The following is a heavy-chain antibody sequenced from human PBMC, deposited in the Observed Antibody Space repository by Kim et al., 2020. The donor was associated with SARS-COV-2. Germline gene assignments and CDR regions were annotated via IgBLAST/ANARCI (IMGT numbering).Heavy chain of an antibody. CDR3: ARPGRFYYGMDV. J-gene: IGHJ6*02. Sequence: ASVKVSCKASGYTFTSYDINWVRQATGQGLEWMGWMNPNSGNTGYAQKFQGRVTMTRNTSISTAYMELSSLRSEDTAVYYCARPGRFYYGMDVWGQGTTVTVSS. CDR1: GYTFTSYD. CDR2: MNPNSGNT. V-gene: IGHV1-8*01.